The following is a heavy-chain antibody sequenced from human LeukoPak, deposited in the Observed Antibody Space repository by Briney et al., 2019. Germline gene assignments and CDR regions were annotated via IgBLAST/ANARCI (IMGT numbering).Heavy chain of an antibody. J-gene: IGHJ4*02. Sequence: PSETLSLTCTVSGGSISPYYWSWIRQPPGKGLEWIGYIYSSANTNYNPSLKGRVTMSVDTSKNQFSLTLSSVTAADTAVYYRASSIVATITSFDYWGQGTLVTVPS. CDR3: ASSIVATITSFDY. V-gene: IGHV4-59*08. D-gene: IGHD5-12*01. CDR1: GGSISPYY. CDR2: IYSSANT.